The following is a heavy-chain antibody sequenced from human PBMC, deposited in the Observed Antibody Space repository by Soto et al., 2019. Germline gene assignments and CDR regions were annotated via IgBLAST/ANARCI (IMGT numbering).Heavy chain of an antibody. Sequence: EVQLLESGGGLVQPGGSLRLSCAASGFTFSSYAMSWVRQAPGKGLEWVSAISGSGGSTYYADSVKGRFTISRDNSKNTLYLQMNGLGAEDTAVYYWAKGSMLYPRTGLTVFDYWGQGTLVTVSS. D-gene: IGHD2-8*01. CDR2: ISGSGGST. J-gene: IGHJ4*02. V-gene: IGHV3-23*01. CDR1: GFTFSSYA. CDR3: AKGSMLYPRTGLTVFDY.